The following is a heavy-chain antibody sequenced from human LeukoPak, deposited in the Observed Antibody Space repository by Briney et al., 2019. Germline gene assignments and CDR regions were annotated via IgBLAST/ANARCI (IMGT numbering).Heavy chain of an antibody. D-gene: IGHD3-10*01. V-gene: IGHV3-23*01. CDR2: ISGSGGST. CDR1: GFTFSSYV. CDR3: AKDLVPGVRGVTNYFDY. J-gene: IGHJ4*02. Sequence: GGSLRLSCAASGFTFSSYVMSWVRQAPGKGLEWVSAISGSGGSTYYADSVKGRFTISRDNSKNTLSLQMNSLRAEDTAVYYCAKDLVPGVRGVTNYFDYWGQGTLVTVSS.